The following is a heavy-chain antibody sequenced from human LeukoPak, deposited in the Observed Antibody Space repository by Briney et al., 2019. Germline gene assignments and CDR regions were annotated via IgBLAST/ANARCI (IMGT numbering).Heavy chain of an antibody. V-gene: IGHV3-30*02. J-gene: IGHJ3*02. CDR2: IRYDGSKK. CDR3: ARPRLEYCSGGSCFDAFDI. Sequence: QPGGSLRLSCAASGFIFSSYGMHWVRQAPGKGLEWVAFIRYDGSKKYYADSVKGRFTISRDNSKNTLYLQMNSLTAEDTAIYSCARPRLEYCSGGSCFDAFDIWGQGTMVTVSS. CDR1: GFIFSSYG. D-gene: IGHD2-15*01.